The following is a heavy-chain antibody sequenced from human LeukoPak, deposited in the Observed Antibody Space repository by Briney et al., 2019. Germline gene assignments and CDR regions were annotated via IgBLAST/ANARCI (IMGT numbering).Heavy chain of an antibody. D-gene: IGHD5-24*01. CDR3: AREGRAGYNLGY. J-gene: IGHJ4*02. V-gene: IGHV4-4*02. CDR2: IYHSGST. Sequence: SETLSLTCAVSGGSISSGNWWSWVRQPPGKGLERIGEIYHSGSTNYNPSLKSRVTISVDKSKNQFSLKLSSVTAADTAVYYCAREGRAGYNLGYWGQGTLVTVSS. CDR1: GGSISSGNW.